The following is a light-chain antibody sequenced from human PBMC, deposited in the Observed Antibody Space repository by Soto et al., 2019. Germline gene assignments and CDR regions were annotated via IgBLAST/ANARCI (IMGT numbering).Light chain of an antibody. Sequence: DIQMTQSPSTLSASLGDRVTLTCRASQSISSWLAWYQQKPGKAPKVLIYDASSLESGVPSRFSGSGSGTEFTLTISSLQPDDFATYYCQQYNSYSPTFGQGTKVDIK. J-gene: IGKJ1*01. V-gene: IGKV1-5*01. CDR1: QSISSW. CDR3: QQYNSYSPT. CDR2: DAS.